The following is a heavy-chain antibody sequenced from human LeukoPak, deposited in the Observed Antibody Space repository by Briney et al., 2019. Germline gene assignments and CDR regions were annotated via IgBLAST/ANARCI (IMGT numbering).Heavy chain of an antibody. CDR2: ISAYNGNT. D-gene: IGHD3-9*01. Sequence: ASVKVSCKASGYTFTSYGISWVRQAPGQGLEWMGWISAYNGNTNYAQKLQGRVTMTTDTSTSTAYMELRSLRSDDTAVYYCARNYDILTGYSAFGYWGRGTLVTVSS. V-gene: IGHV1-18*01. J-gene: IGHJ4*02. CDR3: ARNYDILTGYSAFGY. CDR1: GYTFTSYG.